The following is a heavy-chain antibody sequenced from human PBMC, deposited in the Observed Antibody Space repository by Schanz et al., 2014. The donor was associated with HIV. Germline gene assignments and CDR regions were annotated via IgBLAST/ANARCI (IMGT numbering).Heavy chain of an antibody. CDR1: GFTFSSYA. D-gene: IGHD2-8*01. CDR3: ARGTAEYCINGVCSGLDV. J-gene: IGHJ6*02. CDR2: ISFDGSNK. Sequence: VQLVESGGGVVQPGRSLRLSCAASGFTFSSYAMSWVRQAPGKGLEWVAVISFDGSNKYYADSVKGRFTISRDKSKNTLYLQMNSLRAEDSAVYYCARGTAEYCINGVCSGLDVWGQGTTVTVSS. V-gene: IGHV3-30*03.